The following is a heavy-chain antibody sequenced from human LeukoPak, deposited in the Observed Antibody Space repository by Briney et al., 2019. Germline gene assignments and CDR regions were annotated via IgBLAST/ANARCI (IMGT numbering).Heavy chain of an antibody. CDR1: GSTFSSYA. CDR3: AKGGEMATVLNYFDY. D-gene: IGHD5-24*01. Sequence: GGSLRLSCAASGSTFSSYAMSWVRQTPGKGLEWVSFIGGSGGGTYYADSVKGRFTISRDSSKNTLYLQMNSLRAEDTAVYYCAKGGEMATVLNYFDYWGQGTLVTVSS. V-gene: IGHV3-23*01. CDR2: IGGSGGGT. J-gene: IGHJ4*02.